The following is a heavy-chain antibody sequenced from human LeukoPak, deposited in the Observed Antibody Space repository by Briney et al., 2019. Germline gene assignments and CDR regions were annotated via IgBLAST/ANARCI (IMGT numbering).Heavy chain of an antibody. V-gene: IGHV3-23*01. D-gene: IGHD2-15*01. J-gene: IGHJ4*02. CDR3: AKDWDIVVVVAATLYDY. Sequence: SSETLSLTCAVYGGSFSGYYWSWVRQAPGKGLEWVSAISGSGGSTYYADSVKGRFTISRDNSKNTLYLQMNSLRAEDTAVYYCAKDWDIVVVVAATLYDYWGQGTLVTVSS. CDR1: GGSFSGYY. CDR2: ISGSGGST.